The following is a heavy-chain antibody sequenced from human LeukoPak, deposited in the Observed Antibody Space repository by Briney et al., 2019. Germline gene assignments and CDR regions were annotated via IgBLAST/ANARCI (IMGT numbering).Heavy chain of an antibody. J-gene: IGHJ4*02. D-gene: IGHD4-17*01. CDR3: ARVGPPYGDQPFDY. Sequence: GGSLRLSCAVSGFSLSDNYMSWVRQAPGKGLEWVSIIYTLDDTFYADSVKGRFTISRDYSKNPLSLQMSSLRVEDTAIYYCARVGPPYGDQPFDYWGQGALVTVSS. CDR2: IYTLDDT. CDR1: GFSLSDNY. V-gene: IGHV3-53*01.